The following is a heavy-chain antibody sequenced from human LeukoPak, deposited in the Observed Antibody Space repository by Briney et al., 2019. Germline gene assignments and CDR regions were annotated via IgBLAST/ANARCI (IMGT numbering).Heavy chain of an antibody. CDR3: AKSGGSYFSTLDS. V-gene: IGHV3-30*18. CDR1: GFTFSTYG. Sequence: PGGSLRLSCAASGFTFSTYGMHWVRPASGKGLEWVTLFSSDGYTTYYADSVKGRFTISRDNSQNTLYLQMNSLRAEDTAVYYCAKSGGSYFSTLDSWGQGTLVTVSS. CDR2: FSSDGYTT. J-gene: IGHJ4*02. D-gene: IGHD1-26*01.